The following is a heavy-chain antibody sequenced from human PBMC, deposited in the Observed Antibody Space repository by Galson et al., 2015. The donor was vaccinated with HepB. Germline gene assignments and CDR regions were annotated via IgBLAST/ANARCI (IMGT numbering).Heavy chain of an antibody. CDR3: ARVPLPGVYDSSGYYYVGAFDI. Sequence: ETLSLTCAVYGGSFSGYYWSWIRQPPGQGLEWIGEINHSGSTNYNPSLKSRVTISVDTSKNQFSLKLSSVTAADTAVYYCARVPLPGVYDSSGYYYVGAFDIWGQGTMVTVSS. V-gene: IGHV4-34*01. CDR2: INHSGST. D-gene: IGHD3-22*01. J-gene: IGHJ3*02. CDR1: GGSFSGYY.